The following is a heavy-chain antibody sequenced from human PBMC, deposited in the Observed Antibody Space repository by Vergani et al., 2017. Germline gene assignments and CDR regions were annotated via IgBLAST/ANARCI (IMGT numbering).Heavy chain of an antibody. J-gene: IGHJ6*03. CDR2: IKSKTDGGTT. CDR3: TTAPVIPLYYYYYMDV. D-gene: IGHD2/OR15-2a*01. CDR1: GFTFSNAW. Sequence: EVQLVESGGGLVKHGGSLRLSCAASGFTFSNAWMNWVRQAPGKGLEWVGRIKSKTDGGTTDYAAPVKGRFTISRDDSKNTLYLQMNSLKTEDTAVYYCTTAPVIPLYYYYYMDVWGKGTTVTVSS. V-gene: IGHV3-15*07.